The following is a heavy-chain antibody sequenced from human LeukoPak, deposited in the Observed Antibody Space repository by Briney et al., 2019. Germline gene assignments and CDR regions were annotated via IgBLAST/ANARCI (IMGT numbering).Heavy chain of an antibody. Sequence: PSETLSLTCSVSVGSINHYYWSLLRQPAGKGLEWIGRIYTSESTIYNPSLKSRVTLSVDPSNNQLSLKLSSVTAAATAVYYCASVEKNSSDWYGGFDYWGQGTLVTVSS. V-gene: IGHV4-4*07. J-gene: IGHJ4*02. CDR1: VGSINHYY. CDR2: IYTSEST. D-gene: IGHD6-19*01. CDR3: ASVEKNSSDWYGGFDY.